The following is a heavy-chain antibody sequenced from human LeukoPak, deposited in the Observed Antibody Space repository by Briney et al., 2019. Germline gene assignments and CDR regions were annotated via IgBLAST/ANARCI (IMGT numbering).Heavy chain of an antibody. D-gene: IGHD2-2*02. CDR2: IYHSGST. CDR3: ARLTQGWVCSSTSCYSDV. V-gene: IGHV4-30-2*05. J-gene: IGHJ6*02. Sequence: SETLSLTCTVSGGSISSGGYYWSWIRQPPGKGLEWIGYIYHSGSTYYNPSLNSRLAISVDTSKNQFSLKLTSVTVADTAVYYCARLTQGWVCSSTSCYSDVWGQGTTVTVSS. CDR1: GGSISSGGYY.